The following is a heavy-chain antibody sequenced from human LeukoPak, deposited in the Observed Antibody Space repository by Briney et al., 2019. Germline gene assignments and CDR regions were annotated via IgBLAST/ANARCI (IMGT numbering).Heavy chain of an antibody. D-gene: IGHD5-18*01. CDR3: ARVPGRRGYSYGYSYYYYGMDV. CDR2: IWYDGSNK. Sequence: GGSLRLSCAASGFTFSSYGMHWVRQAPGKGLEWVAVIWYDGSNKYYADSVKGRFTISRDNSKNTLYLQMNSLRAEDTAVYYCARVPGRRGYSYGYSYYYYGMDVWGQGTTVTVSS. J-gene: IGHJ6*02. CDR1: GFTFSSYG. V-gene: IGHV3-33*01.